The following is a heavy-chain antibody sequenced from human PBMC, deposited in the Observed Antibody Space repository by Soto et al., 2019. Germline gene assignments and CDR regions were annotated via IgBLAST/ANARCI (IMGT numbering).Heavy chain of an antibody. CDR3: ARGRRDYGEPYYFDY. V-gene: IGHV4-30-2*01. D-gene: IGHD4-17*01. CDR2: IYHSGST. J-gene: IGHJ4*02. CDR1: GGSISSGGYF. Sequence: PSETLSLTCAVSGGSISSGGYFWSWIRQPPGKGLEWIGYIYHSGSTYYNPSLKSRVSISVDRSKNQFSLKLSSVTAADTAVYYCARGRRDYGEPYYFDYWGQGTLVTVSS.